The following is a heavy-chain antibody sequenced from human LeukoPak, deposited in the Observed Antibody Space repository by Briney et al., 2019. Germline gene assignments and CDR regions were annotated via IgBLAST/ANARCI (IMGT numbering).Heavy chain of an antibody. CDR2: ISAYNGNT. D-gene: IGHD2-15*01. V-gene: IGHV1-18*01. Sequence: GASVKVSCKASGYTFTSYGISWVRQAPGQGLEWMGWISAYNGNTNYAQKLQGRVTMTTDTSTSTAYMELRSLRSDDTAVYCCARSRYCSGGSCYPTPRDYYYYGMDVWGQGTTVTVSS. CDR3: ARSRYCSGGSCYPTPRDYYYYGMDV. CDR1: GYTFTSYG. J-gene: IGHJ6*02.